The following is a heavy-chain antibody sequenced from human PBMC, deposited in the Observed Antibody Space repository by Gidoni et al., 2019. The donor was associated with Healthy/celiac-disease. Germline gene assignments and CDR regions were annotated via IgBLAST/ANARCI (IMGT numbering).Heavy chain of an antibody. CDR2: ISSSSSYI. D-gene: IGHD3-10*01. V-gene: IGHV3-21*01. J-gene: IGHJ6*02. CDR3: ARDLYYYGSGSPSSYYYYGMDV. CDR1: GFTFSSYS. Sequence: EVQLVESGGGLVKPGGSLRLSCAASGFTFSSYSMNWVRQAPGKGLEWVSSISSSSSYIYYADSVKGRFTISRDNAKNSLYLQMNSLRAEDTAVYYCARDLYYYGSGSPSSYYYYGMDVWGQGTTVTVSS.